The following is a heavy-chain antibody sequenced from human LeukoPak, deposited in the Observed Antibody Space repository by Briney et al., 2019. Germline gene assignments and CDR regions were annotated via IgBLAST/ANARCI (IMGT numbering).Heavy chain of an antibody. Sequence: GGSLRLSCAASGFTFSSYAMSWVRQAPGQGLEWVSGTTGGGGSTFHADSVKGRLTISRDNLKNTLYLQMNSLRAEDTAIYYCARALRFQPDYYFGVDVWGQGTTVTVSS. V-gene: IGHV3-23*01. J-gene: IGHJ6*02. D-gene: IGHD2-2*01. CDR2: TTGGGGST. CDR1: GFTFSSYA. CDR3: ARALRFQPDYYFGVDV.